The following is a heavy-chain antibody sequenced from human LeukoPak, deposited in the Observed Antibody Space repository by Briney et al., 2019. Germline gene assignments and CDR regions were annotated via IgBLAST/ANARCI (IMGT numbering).Heavy chain of an antibody. J-gene: IGHJ4*02. V-gene: IGHV3-23*01. CDR2: ISGSGGST. D-gene: IGHD3-9*01. CDR3: AIDLDYDILTGPFDY. CDR1: GFTFSSYA. Sequence: PGGSLRLSCAASGFTFSSYAMSWVRQAPGKGLEWVSAISGSGGSTYYADSVKGRFTISRDNSKNTLYLQMNSLRAEDTAVYYCAIDLDYDILTGPFDYWGQGTLVTVSS.